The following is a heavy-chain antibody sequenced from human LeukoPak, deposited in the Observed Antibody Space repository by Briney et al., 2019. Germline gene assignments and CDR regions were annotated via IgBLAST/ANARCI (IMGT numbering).Heavy chain of an antibody. Sequence: GRSLRLSCAASGFTFSSYGMHWVRQAPGKGLEWVAVIWYDGSNKYYADSVKGRFTISRDNSKNTPYLQMNSLRAEDTAVYYCARALSKWLPIDYWGQGTLVTVSS. CDR3: ARALSKWLPIDY. V-gene: IGHV3-33*01. J-gene: IGHJ4*02. CDR1: GFTFSSYG. CDR2: IWYDGSNK. D-gene: IGHD5-12*01.